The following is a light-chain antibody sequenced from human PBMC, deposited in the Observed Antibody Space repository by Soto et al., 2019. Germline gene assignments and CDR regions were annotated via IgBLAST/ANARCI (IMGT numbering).Light chain of an antibody. V-gene: IGLV2-11*01. J-gene: IGLJ2*01. CDR3: CSYAGTHVI. Sequence: QSVLTQHRSVSGSPGQSVTISCTGTSSDVGVYNYVSWYQHLPGKAPKLMIYDVTKRPSGVPDRFSGSKSGNTASLVISGLQAEDEADYFCCSYAGTHVIFGGGTKLTVL. CDR2: DVT. CDR1: SSDVGVYNY.